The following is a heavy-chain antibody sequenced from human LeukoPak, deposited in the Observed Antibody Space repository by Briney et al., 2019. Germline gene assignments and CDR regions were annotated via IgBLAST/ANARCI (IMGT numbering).Heavy chain of an antibody. D-gene: IGHD3-3*01. V-gene: IGHV3-21*01. CDR1: GFTFSSYS. CDR2: ISSSSSYI. CDR3: ARDPKIWRTHPRGWFDP. Sequence: PGGSLRLSCAASGFTFSSYSMNWVRQAPGKGLEWVSSISSSSSYIYYADSVKGRFTISRDNAKNSLYLQMNSLRAEDTAVYYCARDPKIWRTHPRGWFDPWGQGTLVTVSS. J-gene: IGHJ5*02.